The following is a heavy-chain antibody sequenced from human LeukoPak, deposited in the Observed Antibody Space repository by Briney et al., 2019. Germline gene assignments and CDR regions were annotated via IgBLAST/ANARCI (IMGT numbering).Heavy chain of an antibody. CDR1: VYTFTSYA. J-gene: IGHJ4*02. D-gene: IGHD6-19*01. V-gene: IGHV1-3*01. Sequence: ASVKVSCKASVYTFTSYAMHWVRQAPGQRLEWMGWINAGNGNTKYSQKFQGRVTITRDTSASTAYMELSSLRSEDTAVYYCARDQQQWDPPSGFDYWGQGTLVTVSS. CDR3: ARDQQQWDPPSGFDY. CDR2: INAGNGNT.